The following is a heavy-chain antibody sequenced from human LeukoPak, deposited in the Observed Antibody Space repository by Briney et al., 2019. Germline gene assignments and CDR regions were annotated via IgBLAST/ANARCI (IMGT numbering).Heavy chain of an antibody. CDR1: GSTFSSYW. CDR2: IYSGGST. CDR3: ARDNKDSAAGTRAVGYFDC. J-gene: IGHJ4*02. V-gene: IGHV3-66*02. Sequence: PGGSLRLSCAASGSTFSSYWMSWVRQAPGKGLEWVSIIYSGGSTYYADSVKGRFTISRDDSKNTLYLQMNSLRAEDTAVYYCARDNKDSAAGTRAVGYFDCWGQGTLVTVSS. D-gene: IGHD6-13*01.